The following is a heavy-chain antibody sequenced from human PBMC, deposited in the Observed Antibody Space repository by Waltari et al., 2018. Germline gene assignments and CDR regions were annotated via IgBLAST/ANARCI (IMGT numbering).Heavy chain of an antibody. CDR1: GGTFSSYA. J-gene: IGHJ3*02. D-gene: IGHD1-26*01. Sequence: QVQLVQSGAEVKKPGSSVKVSCKASGGTFSSYAISWVRQAPGQGLEWMGGSIPILGIANYAQKVQGRGTITADESTSTADMELSSLRAEDTAVYYCARDKEEWELPPEFDIWGQGTMVTVSS. CDR3: ARDKEEWELPPEFDI. V-gene: IGHV1-69*04. CDR2: SIPILGIA.